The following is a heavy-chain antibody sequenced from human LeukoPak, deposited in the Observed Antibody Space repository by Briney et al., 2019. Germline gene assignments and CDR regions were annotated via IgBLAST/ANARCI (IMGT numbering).Heavy chain of an antibody. CDR1: GFTFSSYE. D-gene: IGHD1-26*01. V-gene: IGHV3-48*03. J-gene: IGHJ4*02. CDR2: ISSSGSTI. CDR3: ARDLVGATTPGHLVDY. Sequence: PGGCLRLSCAASGFTFSSYEMNSVRQAPGKGLEWVSYISSSGSTIYYADSVKGRFTISRDNAKNSLYLQMNSLRAEDTAVYYCARDLVGATTPGHLVDYWGQQTQVTVSS.